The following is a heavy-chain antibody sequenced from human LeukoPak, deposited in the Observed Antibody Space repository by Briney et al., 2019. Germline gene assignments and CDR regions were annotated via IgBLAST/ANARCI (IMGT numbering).Heavy chain of an antibody. V-gene: IGHV3-23*01. CDR3: AKGRSSSTWLKAFDI. D-gene: IGHD6-13*01. J-gene: IGHJ3*02. Sequence: GGSLRLSCAASGFTFNSYAMNWVRQAPGKGPEWVSGITGSGAGTYYADSVKGRFTISRDNSKNTLYLQMYSLRADDTAVYYCAKGRSSSTWLKAFDIWGQGTMVTISS. CDR2: ITGSGAGT. CDR1: GFTFNSYA.